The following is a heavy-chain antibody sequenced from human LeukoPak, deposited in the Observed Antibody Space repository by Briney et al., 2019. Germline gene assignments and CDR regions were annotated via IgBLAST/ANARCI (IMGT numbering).Heavy chain of an antibody. V-gene: IGHV1-18*01. D-gene: IGHD1-26*01. J-gene: IGHJ4*02. CDR1: GYTFTING. Sequence: ASVKVSFKASGYTFTINGITWVRQAPGQGLEWVGWINAYNGHTNYVQNLQGRATMTTDTSTSTAYMELRSLRSDDTAVYYCARHTPRENIVGATTFDYWGQGTLVTVSS. CDR2: INAYNGHT. CDR3: ARHTPRENIVGATTFDY.